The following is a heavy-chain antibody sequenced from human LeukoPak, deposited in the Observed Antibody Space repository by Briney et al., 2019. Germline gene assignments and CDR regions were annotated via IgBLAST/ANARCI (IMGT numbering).Heavy chain of an antibody. CDR2: ISDSGAYT. CDR3: AELGITMIGGV. J-gene: IGHJ6*04. V-gene: IGHV3-23*01. Sequence: GGSLRLSCAASGFTFSSYGMSWVRQAPGKGLEWIPTISDSGAYTYYADFVEGRFTVSRDNSKNMVFLEMNSLRAEDTAVYYCAELGITMIGGVWGKGTTVTISS. D-gene: IGHD3-10*02. CDR1: GFTFSSYG.